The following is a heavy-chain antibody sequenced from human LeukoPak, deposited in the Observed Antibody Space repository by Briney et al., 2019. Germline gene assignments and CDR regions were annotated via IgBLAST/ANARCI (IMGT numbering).Heavy chain of an antibody. CDR3: VRDGGVSGYDLLDY. CDR2: INQDGSKE. CDR1: GFFFSNYW. J-gene: IGHJ4*02. D-gene: IGHD5-12*01. V-gene: IGHV3-7*01. Sequence: GGSLRLSCTASGFFFSNYWMTWVRQAPGKGLEWVAQINQDGSKEYYMDSVKARFTISRDNAKNSLSLQMNSLRAEDTAVYYCVRDGGVSGYDLLDYWGQGTLVTVSS.